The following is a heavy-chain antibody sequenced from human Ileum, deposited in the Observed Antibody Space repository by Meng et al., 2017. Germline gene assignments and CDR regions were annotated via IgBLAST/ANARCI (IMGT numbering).Heavy chain of an antibody. CDR1: GFTFSSYE. D-gene: IGHD5-12*01. Sequence: GGSLRLSCAASGFTFSSYEMNWVRQAPGKGLEWVSYISSSGSTIYYADSVKGRFTISRDNAKNSLYLQMNSLRAEDTAVYYCARQGGSSYYYGMDVWGHGTTVTVSS. CDR3: ARQGGSSYYYGMDV. CDR2: ISSSGSTI. V-gene: IGHV3-48*03. J-gene: IGHJ6*02.